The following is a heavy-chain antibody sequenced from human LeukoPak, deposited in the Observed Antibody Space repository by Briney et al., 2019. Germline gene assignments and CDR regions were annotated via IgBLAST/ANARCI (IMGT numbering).Heavy chain of an antibody. CDR3: AKDLGVQWRLPYYSDY. D-gene: IGHD3-3*01. V-gene: IGHV3-30*18. CDR2: ISYDGSNK. CDR1: GFTFSRYG. J-gene: IGHJ4*02. Sequence: GGSLRLSCAASGFTFSRYGMQWVRQAPGKGLEWVAIISYDGSNKYYADSVKGRFTISRDNSKNTLYLQMNSLRGEDTAVYYCAKDLGVQWRLPYYSDYWGQGTLVTVSS.